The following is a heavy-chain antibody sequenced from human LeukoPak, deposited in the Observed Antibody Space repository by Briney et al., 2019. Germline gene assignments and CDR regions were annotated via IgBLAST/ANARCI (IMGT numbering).Heavy chain of an antibody. CDR3: ARENIVGATSFDY. J-gene: IGHJ4*02. CDR2: IWYDGSNK. V-gene: IGHV3-33*01. Sequence: GRSLRLSCAASGFTFSSYGMHWVRQAPGKGLEWVAVIWYDGSNKYYADSVKGGFTISRDNSKNTLYLQMNSLRAEDTAVYYCARENIVGATSFDYWGQGTLVTVSS. D-gene: IGHD1-26*01. CDR1: GFTFSSYG.